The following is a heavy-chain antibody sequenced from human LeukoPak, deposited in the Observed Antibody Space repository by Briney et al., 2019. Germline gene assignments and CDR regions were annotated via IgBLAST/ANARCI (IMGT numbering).Heavy chain of an antibody. J-gene: IGHJ4*02. CDR3: ARHFHMAPPSPFDS. CDR1: AASISSYY. Sequence: PSETLSLTCTVYAASISSYYWSWIRQPPGKGLEWVGYFYSAGSTKYNPSLNSRATISMDTSMNQFSLEVSSLTTTHAAVYFCARHFHMAPPSPFDSWGQGTLVTVSS. CDR2: FYSAGST. D-gene: IGHD2-2*01. V-gene: IGHV4-59*08.